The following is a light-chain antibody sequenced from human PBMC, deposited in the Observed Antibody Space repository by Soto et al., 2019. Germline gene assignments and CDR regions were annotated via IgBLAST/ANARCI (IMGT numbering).Light chain of an antibody. CDR1: QSLMHGNGYDY. CDR3: MQALQSPCT. V-gene: IGKV2-28*01. CDR2: LGS. Sequence: DIEMTQSPLSLPVTPGEPASITCRSSQSLMHGNGYDYLDWYLQKPGHSPQLLIYLGSTRASGVPDRFSVSGSGTDFTLNISRVEAEDVGVYYCMQALQSPCTFGPGTKVDIK. J-gene: IGKJ3*01.